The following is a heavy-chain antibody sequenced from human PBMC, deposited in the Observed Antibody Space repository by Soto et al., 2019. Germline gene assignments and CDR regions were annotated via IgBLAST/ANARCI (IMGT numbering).Heavy chain of an antibody. CDR1: CCSISSRRYY. Sequence: PSETLSLTCTISCCSISSRRYYWSWIREHPGKGLEWIGYIYYRGSTYYKPTLKSRVTKSVDTSKNLLTQKQKSVTAPEKTMYYCARDSGYCSGGSCNAFDIWGQGTMVT. CDR2: IYYRGST. V-gene: IGHV4-31*03. CDR3: ARDSGYCSGGSCNAFDI. J-gene: IGHJ3*02. D-gene: IGHD2-15*01.